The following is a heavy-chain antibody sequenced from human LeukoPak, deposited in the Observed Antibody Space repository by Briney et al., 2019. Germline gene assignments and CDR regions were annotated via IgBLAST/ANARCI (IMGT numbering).Heavy chain of an antibody. J-gene: IGHJ4*02. Sequence: GGSLRLSCVASGFTFNNYGMHWVRQAPGKGLEWVAVISYDGRNIHYPDSVKGRFTISRDISTDTLWLQMDSLRTEDTAVYYCAKGPLRGTAAAIDYWGQGTLVTVSS. CDR2: ISYDGRNI. CDR3: AKGPLRGTAAAIDY. D-gene: IGHD2-2*01. V-gene: IGHV3-30*18. CDR1: GFTFNNYG.